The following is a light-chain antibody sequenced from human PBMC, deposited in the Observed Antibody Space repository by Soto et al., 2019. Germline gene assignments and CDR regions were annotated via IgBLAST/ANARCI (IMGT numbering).Light chain of an antibody. V-gene: IGKV1-5*03. CDR2: RAS. Sequence: DIQMTQSPSTLSASVGDRVTITCRASQSISSWLAWYQQKPGKAPKLLIYRASGLGSGVPSRFSGSGSGTEFTLTISSLQPDDFATYYCQQYDSSVYTFGQGNKLEIK. CDR1: QSISSW. J-gene: IGKJ2*01. CDR3: QQYDSSVYT.